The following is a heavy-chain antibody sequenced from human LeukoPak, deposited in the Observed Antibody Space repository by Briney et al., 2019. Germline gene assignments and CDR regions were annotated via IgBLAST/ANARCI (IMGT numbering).Heavy chain of an antibody. Sequence: ASVKVSCKASGGTFSSYAISWVRQAPGQGLEWRRRIIPIFVIANYAQKFQGRVTITADKSTSRAYMELSSLRSEDTAVYYCAGDDYYDSSGYYYLGAFDIWGQGTMVTVSS. CDR2: IIPIFVIA. V-gene: IGHV1-69*04. CDR1: GGTFSSYA. J-gene: IGHJ3*02. D-gene: IGHD3-22*01. CDR3: AGDDYYDSSGYYYLGAFDI.